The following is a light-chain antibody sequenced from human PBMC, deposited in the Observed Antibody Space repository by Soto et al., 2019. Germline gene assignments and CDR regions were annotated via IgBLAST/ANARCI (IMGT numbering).Light chain of an antibody. CDR3: QQRSNWPLT. J-gene: IGKJ4*01. V-gene: IGKV3-11*01. Sequence: EIVLTQSPATLSLSPGERATLSCRASQSVSSYLAWFQQRPGQPPRLLIHDASSRATGIPARFSGSGSGTDLTLTISSLEPEDFAVYYCQQRSNWPLTFGGGTKVEIK. CDR2: DAS. CDR1: QSVSSY.